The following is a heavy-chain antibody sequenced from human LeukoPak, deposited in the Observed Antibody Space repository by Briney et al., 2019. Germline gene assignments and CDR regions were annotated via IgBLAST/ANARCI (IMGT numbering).Heavy chain of an antibody. Sequence: ASVKVSCKASGYTFTGYDMHWVRQAPGQGLEWMGWINPNSGGTNYAQKFQGRVTMTRDTSISTAYMELSRLRSEDTAVYYCARPEGRLWWWPYWGQGTLVTVSS. CDR1: GYTFTGYD. CDR3: ARPEGRLWWWPY. D-gene: IGHD2-21*01. CDR2: INPNSGGT. J-gene: IGHJ4*02. V-gene: IGHV1-2*02.